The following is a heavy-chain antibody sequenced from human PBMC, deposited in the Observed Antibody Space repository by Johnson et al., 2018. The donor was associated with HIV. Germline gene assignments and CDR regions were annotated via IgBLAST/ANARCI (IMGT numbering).Heavy chain of an antibody. CDR3: AREREGAFDI. CDR2: ISYDGSNK. CDR1: GFTFSSYA. V-gene: IGHV3-30*14. Sequence: QVQLVESGGGVVQPGRSLRLSCAASGFTFSSYAMYWVRQAPGKGLEWVAVISYDGSNKYYADSVKGRFTISRDNSKNTLYLQMNSLRAEDTAVYYCAREREGAFDIWGQGTMVTVSS. J-gene: IGHJ3*02.